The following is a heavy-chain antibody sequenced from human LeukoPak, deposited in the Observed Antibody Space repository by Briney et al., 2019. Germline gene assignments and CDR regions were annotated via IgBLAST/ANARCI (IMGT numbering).Heavy chain of an antibody. V-gene: IGHV3-7*01. CDR1: GFTFSRSW. D-gene: IGHD1-26*01. J-gene: IGHJ6*02. CDR3: ARGGSSEGMDV. Sequence: GGSLRLSCVASGFTFSRSWMSWVRRAPGKGLEWVGNKKQDRSEKYYVDSVKGRFTISRDNAKSSLYLQMNSLRAEDTAVYYCARGGSSEGMDVWGQGTTVTVSS. CDR2: KKQDRSEK.